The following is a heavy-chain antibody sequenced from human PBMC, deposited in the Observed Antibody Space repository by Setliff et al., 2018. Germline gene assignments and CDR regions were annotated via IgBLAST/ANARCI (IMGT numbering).Heavy chain of an antibody. CDR2: VSTYNGDT. Sequence: ASVKVSCKTSGYTFTDYGITWVRQAPGQGLEWMGWVSTYNGDTKSAQKFRGRVTMTTDISTSTAYMELRTLRSDDTAVYYCARRPIALAGYRKGAFDIWGQGTMVTVSS. CDR1: GYTFTDYG. J-gene: IGHJ3*02. V-gene: IGHV1-18*01. CDR3: ARRPIALAGYRKGAFDI. D-gene: IGHD6-19*01.